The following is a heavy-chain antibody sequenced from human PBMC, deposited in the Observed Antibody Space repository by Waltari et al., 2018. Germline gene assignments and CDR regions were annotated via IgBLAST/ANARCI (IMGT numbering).Heavy chain of an antibody. J-gene: IGHJ3*01. V-gene: IGHV1-69*04. Sequence: QVQVVPSGTEVKKPGSSVRVSGKVSGDTCNKYAISWVRQAPGQGLEWMGKIVPILRLTNFSQKFRDRVTLTATTSTTTAFMDLTDLTSEDTAVYYCALSPQQLLAFDFWGQGTMVTVSS. CDR3: ALSPQQLLAFDF. CDR1: GDTCNKYA. D-gene: IGHD6-13*01. CDR2: IVPILRLT.